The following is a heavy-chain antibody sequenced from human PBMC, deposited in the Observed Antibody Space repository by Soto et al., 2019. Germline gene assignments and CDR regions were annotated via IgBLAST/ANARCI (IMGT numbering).Heavy chain of an antibody. CDR1: GFTFSSYG. Sequence: QVQLVESGGGVVQPGRSLRLSCAASGFTFSSYGMHWVRQAPGKGLEWVAVIWYDGSNKYYADSVKGRFTISRDNSKNTLYLQMKSLRAEDTAVYYCARDLTGEGYYFDYWGQGTLVTVSS. CDR2: IWYDGSNK. J-gene: IGHJ4*02. D-gene: IGHD4-17*01. CDR3: ARDLTGEGYYFDY. V-gene: IGHV3-33*01.